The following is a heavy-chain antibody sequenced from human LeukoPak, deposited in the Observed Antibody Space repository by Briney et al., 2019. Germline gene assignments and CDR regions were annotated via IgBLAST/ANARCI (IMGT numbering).Heavy chain of an antibody. J-gene: IGHJ5*02. CDR1: GGSISSSSYY. CDR2: IYYSGST. Sequence: SETLSLTCIVSGGSISSSSYYWGWIRQPPGKGLEWIGSIYYSGSTYYNPSLKSRVTISVDTSKNQFSLKLSSVTAADTAVYYCARDGNWFDPWGQGTLVTVSS. V-gene: IGHV4-39*07. CDR3: ARDGNWFDP.